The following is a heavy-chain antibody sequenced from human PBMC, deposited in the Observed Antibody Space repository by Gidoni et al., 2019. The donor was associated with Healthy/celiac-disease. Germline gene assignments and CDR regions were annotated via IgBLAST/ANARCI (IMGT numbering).Heavy chain of an antibody. CDR2: ISGSGGST. Sequence: EVQLLESGGGLVQPGGSLRLSCAASGFTFSSYAMSWVRQAPGKGLEWVSAISGSGGSTYYADSVKGRFTISRDNSKNTLYLQMNSLRAEDTAVYYCAKVYYYDSSGYYSAFDIWGQGTMVTVSS. J-gene: IGHJ3*02. V-gene: IGHV3-23*01. D-gene: IGHD3-22*01. CDR1: GFTFSSYA. CDR3: AKVYYYDSSGYYSAFDI.